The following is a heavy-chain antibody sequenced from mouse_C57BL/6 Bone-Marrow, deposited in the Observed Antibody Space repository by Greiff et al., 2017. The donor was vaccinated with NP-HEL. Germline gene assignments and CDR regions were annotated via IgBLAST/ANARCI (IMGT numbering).Heavy chain of an antibody. D-gene: IGHD1-1*01. CDR2: IRSKSNNYAT. V-gene: IGHV10-1*01. CDR1: GFSFNTYA. CDR3: VRGAYYGSSTDAMDY. Sequence: EVQVVESGGGLVQPKGSLKLSCAASGFSFNTYAMNWVRQAPGKGLEWVARIRSKSNNYATYYADSVKDRFTISRDDSESMLYLQMNNLKTEDTAMYYCVRGAYYGSSTDAMDYWGQGTSVTVSS. J-gene: IGHJ4*01.